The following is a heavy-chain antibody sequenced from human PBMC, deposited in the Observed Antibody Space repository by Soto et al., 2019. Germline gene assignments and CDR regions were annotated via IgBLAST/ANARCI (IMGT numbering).Heavy chain of an antibody. CDR3: AKGPLGYCSSTSCYTFAFDI. CDR1: GDSVSSGSYL. D-gene: IGHD2-2*02. V-gene: IGHV4-61*01. CDR2: IYFSGST. J-gene: IGHJ3*02. Sequence: SETLSLTCTVSGDSVSSGSYLWSWIRQPPGKGLEWIGYIYFSGSTNYKPSLESRVTISVDTSKNQFSLRPNSVTAADTAVYYCAKGPLGYCSSTSCYTFAFDIWGQETMVTVSS.